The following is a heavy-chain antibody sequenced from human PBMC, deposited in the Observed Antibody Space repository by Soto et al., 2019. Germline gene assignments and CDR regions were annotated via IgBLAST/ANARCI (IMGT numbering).Heavy chain of an antibody. CDR2: IIPIFGTA. CDR3: ERDVEIAVAGTVSNWFAP. J-gene: IGHJ5*02. CDR1: GGTFSSYA. Sequence: QVQLVQSGAEVKKPGSSVKVSCKASGGTFSSYAISWVRQAPGQGLEWMGGIIPIFGTANYAQKFHGRVTITADEATSTXXSELRRPRSDDAAVYDCERDVEIAVAGTVSNWFAPWGQGTLVTVSS. V-gene: IGHV1-69*12. D-gene: IGHD6-19*01.